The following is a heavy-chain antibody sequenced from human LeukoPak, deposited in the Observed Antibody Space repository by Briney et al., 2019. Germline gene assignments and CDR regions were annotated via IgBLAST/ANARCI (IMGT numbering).Heavy chain of an antibody. CDR2: INPNSGGT. CDR3: ARVATAIKPISAFRAQNWFDP. D-gene: IGHD3-16*01. Sequence: ASVKVSCKASGYTFTGYYMHWVRQAPGQGLEWMGWINPNSGGTNYAQKFQGRVTMTRDTSISTAYMELSRLRSDDTAVYYCARVATAIKPISAFRAQNWFDPWGQGTLVTVSS. J-gene: IGHJ5*02. V-gene: IGHV1-2*02. CDR1: GYTFTGYY.